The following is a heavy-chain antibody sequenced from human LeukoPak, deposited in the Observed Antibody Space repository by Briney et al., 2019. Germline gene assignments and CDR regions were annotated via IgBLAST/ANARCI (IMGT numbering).Heavy chain of an antibody. Sequence: GGSLRLSCAASGFTFSRFRMSWIRQPPGKGLEWVANINQDGSEIYYVDSVKGRFTVSTDNAKNSLYLQMTSLRAEDTAVYYCASSWGSAIDFWGQGTLVTVSS. CDR2: INQDGSEI. CDR3: ASSWGSAIDF. D-gene: IGHD3-16*01. V-gene: IGHV3-7*01. J-gene: IGHJ4*02. CDR1: GFTFSRFR.